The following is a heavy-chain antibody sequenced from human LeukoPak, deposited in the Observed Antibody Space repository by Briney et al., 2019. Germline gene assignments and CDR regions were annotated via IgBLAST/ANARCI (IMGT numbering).Heavy chain of an antibody. J-gene: IGHJ4*02. CDR1: GYTFTSYY. D-gene: IGHD1-26*01. CDR2: INPSGGST. CDR3: ARDLSTGWELPVFLNYFDY. V-gene: IGHV1-46*01. Sequence: ASVKVSCTASGYTFTSYYMHWVRQAPGQGLEWMGIINPSGGSTSYAQKFQGRVTMTRDTSTSTVYMELSSLRSEDTAVYYCARDLSTGWELPVFLNYFDYWGQGTLVTVSS.